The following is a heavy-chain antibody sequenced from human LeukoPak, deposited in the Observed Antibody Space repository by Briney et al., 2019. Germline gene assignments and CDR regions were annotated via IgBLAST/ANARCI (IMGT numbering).Heavy chain of an antibody. V-gene: IGHV1-3*04. CDR2: ISTYNGNT. D-gene: IGHD6-13*01. CDR1: GYTFTSYA. CDR3: ARVNRFGIAAY. Sequence: ASVKVSCKASGYTFTSYAMHWVRQAPGQGLEWMGWISTYNGNTNYAQKLQGRVTITRDTSASTAYMELSSLRSEDTAVYYCARVNRFGIAAYWGQGTLVTVSS. J-gene: IGHJ4*02.